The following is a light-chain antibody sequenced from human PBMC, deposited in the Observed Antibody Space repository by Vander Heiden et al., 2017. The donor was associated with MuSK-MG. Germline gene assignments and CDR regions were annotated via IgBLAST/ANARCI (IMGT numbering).Light chain of an antibody. CDR1: RNISSN. J-gene: IGKJ1*01. CDR2: DAS. Sequence: TVMTESPVTRSVSPAAPATLSCRASRNISSNLAWYEQSPGQAPRLLIYDASTRATGTPDRFGGGGCGREFTLTIINLNSEESAVYVCQQYKNGLTNPQTFGQGTKVDIK. CDR3: QQYKNGLTNPQT. V-gene: IGKV3-15*01.